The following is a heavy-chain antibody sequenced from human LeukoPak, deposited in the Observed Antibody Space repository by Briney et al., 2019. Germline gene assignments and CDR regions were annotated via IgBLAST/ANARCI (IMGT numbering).Heavy chain of an antibody. V-gene: IGHV1-2*06. CDR3: ARPHYESSGLYVDAFDI. D-gene: IGHD3-22*01. Sequence: ASVKVSCKASGYSFTGYYIHWVRQAPGQGLEWMGRINPNSGGTTYAQKFQGRVTMTRDTSIGTAYMELSSLRSDDTAVYYCARPHYESSGLYVDAFDIWGQGTMVTVSS. J-gene: IGHJ3*02. CDR2: INPNSGGT. CDR1: GYSFTGYY.